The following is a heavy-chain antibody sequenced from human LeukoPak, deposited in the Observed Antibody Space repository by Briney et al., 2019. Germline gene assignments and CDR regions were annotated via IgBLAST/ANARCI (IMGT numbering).Heavy chain of an antibody. CDR1: GFTFSSYG. CDR3: ARSYSYGGVHY. J-gene: IGHJ4*02. V-gene: IGHV3-30*03. CDR2: ISYDGSNK. Sequence: GGSLRLSCAASGFTFSSYGMHWVRQAPGKGLEWVAVISYDGSNKYYADSVKGRFTIFRDNSKNTLYLQMNSLRAEDTAVYYCARSYSYGGVHYWGQGTLVTVSS. D-gene: IGHD5-18*01.